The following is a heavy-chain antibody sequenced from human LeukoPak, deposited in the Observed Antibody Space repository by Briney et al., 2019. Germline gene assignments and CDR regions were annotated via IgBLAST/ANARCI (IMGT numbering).Heavy chain of an antibody. V-gene: IGHV4-38-2*01. Sequence: SETLSLTCAVSGYSISSGYYWGWIRQPPGKGLEWIGSIYHSGSTYYNPSLKSRVTISVDTSKNQFSLKLSSVTAADTAVYYCARAPARVSYFDYWGQGTLVTVSS. J-gene: IGHJ4*02. D-gene: IGHD6-6*01. CDR2: IYHSGST. CDR3: ARAPARVSYFDY. CDR1: GYSISSGYY.